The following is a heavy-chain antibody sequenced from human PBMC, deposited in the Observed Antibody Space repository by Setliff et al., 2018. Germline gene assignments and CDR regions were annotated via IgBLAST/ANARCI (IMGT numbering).Heavy chain of an antibody. J-gene: IGHJ4*02. D-gene: IGHD6-25*01. CDR1: GFRFTSHW. CDR2: IWPGDSDT. CDR3: ARRADGYNDFFDS. Sequence: PGESLKISCQGSGFRFTSHWIGWVRQMPGKGLEWMGLIWPGDSDTKYSPSFQGRVTISADKSINTAYLEWRSLQASDTAMYYCARRADGYNDFFDSWGQGTLVTVSS. V-gene: IGHV5-51*01.